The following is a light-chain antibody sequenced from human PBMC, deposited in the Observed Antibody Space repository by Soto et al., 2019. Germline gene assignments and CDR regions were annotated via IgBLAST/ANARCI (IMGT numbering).Light chain of an antibody. J-gene: IGKJ2*01. CDR1: QSVSRA. CDR3: QQYNSWTPRYT. Sequence: DIVLTQSPATLSVSPGESATLSCRASQSVSRALACYQHEPGQAPRLLIYDSSTRATGVPARFSGSGSGTRFTLTISSLRPEDFEVYYCQQYNSWTPRYTFGEGTKLQI. CDR2: DSS. V-gene: IGKV3-15*01.